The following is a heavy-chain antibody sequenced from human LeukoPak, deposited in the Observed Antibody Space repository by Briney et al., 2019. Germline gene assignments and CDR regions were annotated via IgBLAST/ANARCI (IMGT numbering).Heavy chain of an antibody. CDR2: IFYSGST. Sequence: SETLSLTCTLSGDSIKSYSWNWIRQPPGKAMEWIGYIFYSGSTDYNASLKSRATILVHSSTNQFSLKLTSVTAADTAVYYCARDKSVSGTDFDPRGQGILVTVSA. V-gene: IGHV4-59*01. D-gene: IGHD6-13*01. J-gene: IGHJ5*02. CDR3: ARDKSVSGTDFDP. CDR1: GDSIKSYS.